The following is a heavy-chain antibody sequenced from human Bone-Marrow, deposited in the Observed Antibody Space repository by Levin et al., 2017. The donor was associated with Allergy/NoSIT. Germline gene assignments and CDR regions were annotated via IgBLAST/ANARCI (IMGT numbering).Heavy chain of an antibody. D-gene: IGHD2-8*02. J-gene: IGHJ4*02. CDR3: GRIHCSAGVCSPGPIDY. CDR2: INSDGDKT. V-gene: IGHV3-74*03. Sequence: PGGSLRLSCEASGFTFRNSWFHWVRQVPGKGLVWVARINSDGDKTMYADSVKGRFTVSRDNDKNTVSLEMSSLRAEDTAMYFCGRIHCSAGVCSPGPIDYWGQGTLVTVSS. CDR1: GFTFRNSW.